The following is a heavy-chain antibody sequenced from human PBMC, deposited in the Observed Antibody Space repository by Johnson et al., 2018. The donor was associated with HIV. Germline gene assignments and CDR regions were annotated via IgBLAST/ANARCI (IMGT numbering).Heavy chain of an antibody. D-gene: IGHD3-10*01. Sequence: QVLLVESGGGVVQPGRSLRLSCAASGFTFSSYGMHWVRQAPVKGLEWVAVIWYDGSNKYYADSVKGRFTLSSDNSKNTLYLQMNSLRAEDTAVYYCARDRYYYGSGSRDAFDIWGQGTMVTVSS. CDR1: GFTFSSYG. CDR3: ARDRYYYGSGSRDAFDI. V-gene: IGHV3-33*01. CDR2: IWYDGSNK. J-gene: IGHJ3*02.